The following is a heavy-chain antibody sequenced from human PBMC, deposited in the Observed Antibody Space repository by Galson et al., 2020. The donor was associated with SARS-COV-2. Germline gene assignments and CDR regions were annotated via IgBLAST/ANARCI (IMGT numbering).Heavy chain of an antibody. CDR2: IWYDGSNK. CDR1: GFTFSSYG. V-gene: IGHV3-33*01. D-gene: IGHD3-10*01. CDR3: ARDFRFGESNTDY. Sequence: GGSLRLSCAASGFTFSSYGMHWVRQAPGKGLEWVAVIWYDGSNKYYADSVKGRFTISRDNSENTLYLQMNSLRAEDTAVYYCARDFRFGESNTDYWGQGTLVTVSS. J-gene: IGHJ4*02.